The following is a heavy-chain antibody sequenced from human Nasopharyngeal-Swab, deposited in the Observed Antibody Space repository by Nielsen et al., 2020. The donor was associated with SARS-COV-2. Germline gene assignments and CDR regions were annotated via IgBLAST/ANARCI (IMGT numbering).Heavy chain of an antibody. CDR3: ARDGLLGYFDY. V-gene: IGHV3-23*01. CDR2: ILGGGSDK. J-gene: IGHJ4*02. D-gene: IGHD3-10*01. Sequence: GGSLRLSCTASGFTFSGYAMNWVRQAPGEGLQWVAGILGGGSDKFYAESVMGRFTISRDNSKNTLYLQMNSLRAEDTAVYYCARDGLLGYFDYWGQGTLVTVSS. CDR1: GFTFSGYA.